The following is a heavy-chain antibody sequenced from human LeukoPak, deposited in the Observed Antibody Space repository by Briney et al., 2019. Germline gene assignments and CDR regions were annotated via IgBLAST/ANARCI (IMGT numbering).Heavy chain of an antibody. D-gene: IGHD2-8*02. CDR1: GDSVSSNTVA. CDR3: ARGRWSTFDI. V-gene: IGHV6-1*01. J-gene: IGHJ3*02. Sequence: SQTLSLTCAISGDSVSSNTVAWNWIRQSPSRGLEWLGRTYQRSIYYGLSVKGRITINPDTSNNQFSLHLNSVTPDDTAVYYCARGRWSTFDIWGQGTVVTVSS. CDR2: TYQRSI.